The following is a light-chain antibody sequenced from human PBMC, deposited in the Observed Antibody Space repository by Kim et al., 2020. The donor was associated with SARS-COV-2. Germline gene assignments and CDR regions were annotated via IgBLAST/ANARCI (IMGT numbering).Light chain of an antibody. J-gene: IGLJ3*02. CDR1: SASIASNY. V-gene: IGLV6-57*03. Sequence: KTVIIACTRSSASIASNYVQWYQQRPGSAPTTVIYDNKQRPSGVPDRFSGSIDSSSNSASLTISGLKTEDEAEYNCQSYDSSNLWVFGGGTQLTVL. CDR2: DNK. CDR3: QSYDSSNLWV.